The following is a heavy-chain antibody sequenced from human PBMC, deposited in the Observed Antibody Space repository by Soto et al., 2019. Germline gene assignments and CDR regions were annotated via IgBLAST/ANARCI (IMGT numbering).Heavy chain of an antibody. D-gene: IGHD5-12*01. CDR1: GYSFSSYW. CDR3: ASGYGDYDPPWGMDV. J-gene: IGHJ6*02. Sequence: GESLKISYKGSGYSFSSYWIGWVRQMPGKGLEWMGIIYPGDSDTRYSPSFQGQVTISADKSISTAYLQWSSLKASDTAMYYCASGYGDYDPPWGMDVWGQGTTVTVSS. V-gene: IGHV5-51*01. CDR2: IYPGDSDT.